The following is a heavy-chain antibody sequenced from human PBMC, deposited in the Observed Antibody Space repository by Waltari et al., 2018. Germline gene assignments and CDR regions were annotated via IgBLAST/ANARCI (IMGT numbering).Heavy chain of an antibody. CDR1: GGSFSGYY. V-gene: IGHV4-34*01. J-gene: IGHJ4*02. Sequence: QVQLQQWGAGLLKPSETLSLTCAVYGGSFSGYYWSWIRQPPGKGLEWIGEINHSGSTNYNPSLKSRVTISVDTSKNQFSLKLSSVTAADTAVYYCARGRFSGCVDYWGQGTLVTVSS. D-gene: IGHD3-22*01. CDR2: INHSGST. CDR3: ARGRFSGCVDY.